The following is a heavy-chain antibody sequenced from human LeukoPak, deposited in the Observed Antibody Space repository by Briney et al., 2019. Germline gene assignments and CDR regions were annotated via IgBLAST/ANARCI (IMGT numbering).Heavy chain of an antibody. Sequence: GGSLRLSCAASGFTFSSYSMNWVRQAPGKGLEWVSSISSSSTYIYYADSVKGRFTISRDDAKNSLYLQMNSLRAEDTAVYYCARDHEQVVQLDAFDIWGQGTTVTVSS. CDR1: GFTFSSYS. CDR3: ARDHEQVVQLDAFDI. D-gene: IGHD1-1*01. J-gene: IGHJ3*02. CDR2: ISSSSTYI. V-gene: IGHV3-21*01.